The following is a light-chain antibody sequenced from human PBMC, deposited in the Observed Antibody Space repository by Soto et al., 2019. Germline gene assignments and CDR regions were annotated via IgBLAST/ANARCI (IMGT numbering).Light chain of an antibody. CDR2: KAS. CDR1: QSISGW. J-gene: IGKJ1*01. CDR3: PHYNTYPWT. V-gene: IGKV1-5*03. Sequence: DFQMNQSPSSVSASLGDRVTIXXRASQSISGWLSWYQQKPGKAPNIXRYKASHLENGVPSRFSGSGSVTEFTLTSSSLQPGDFATYYCPHYNTYPWTFGQGTNVEIK.